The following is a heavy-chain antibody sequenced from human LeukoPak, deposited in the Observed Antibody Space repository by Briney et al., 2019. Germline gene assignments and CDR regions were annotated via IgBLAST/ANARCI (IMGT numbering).Heavy chain of an antibody. CDR3: ARGGRCSSTSCPADLDY. V-gene: IGHV4-34*01. Sequence: SETLSLTCAVYGGSFSNYYWSWIRQPPGKGLEWIGEINHSGSTNYNPSLKSRVTISVDTSKNQFSLKLSSVTAADTAVYYCARGGRCSSTSCPADLDYWGQGTLVTVSS. J-gene: IGHJ4*02. D-gene: IGHD2-2*01. CDR1: GGSFSNYY. CDR2: INHSGST.